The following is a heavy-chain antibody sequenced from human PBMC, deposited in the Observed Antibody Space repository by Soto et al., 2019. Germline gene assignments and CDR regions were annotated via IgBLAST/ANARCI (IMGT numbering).Heavy chain of an antibody. V-gene: IGHV3-21*04. J-gene: IGHJ4*02. D-gene: IGHD4-17*01. Sequence: RYSLNRVHKTPGKGLEWVSSISSSSSYIYYADSVKGRFTISRDNSKNTVYLQVNSLRAEDTAVYYCAKAVAGRLRGYDYWGQGTLVTVSS. CDR3: AKAVAGRLRGYDY. CDR1: RYS. CDR2: ISSSSSYI.